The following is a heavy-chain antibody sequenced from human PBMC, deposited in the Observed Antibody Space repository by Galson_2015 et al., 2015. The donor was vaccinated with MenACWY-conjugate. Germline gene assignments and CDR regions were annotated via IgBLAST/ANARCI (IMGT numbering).Heavy chain of an antibody. D-gene: IGHD1-26*01. V-gene: IGHV5-51*01. CDR2: FSPANSET. CDR3: ARHPPGGRGLDV. J-gene: IGHJ6*02. Sequence: QSGAEVKKPGESLKISCKGPGYSFTNYWIGWVRQMPGKGLEWMGLFSPANSETRYSPSFQGQVTISADESISTAYLQWTSLKASDTAMYYCARHPPGGRGLDVWGRGTTVTVSS. CDR1: GYSFTNYW.